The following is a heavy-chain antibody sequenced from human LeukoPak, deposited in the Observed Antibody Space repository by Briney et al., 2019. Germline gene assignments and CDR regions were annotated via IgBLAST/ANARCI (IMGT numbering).Heavy chain of an antibody. D-gene: IGHD5-24*01. Sequence: GGSLRLSCAASGFTFSSYAMSWVRQAPGKGLEWVSSISSSSSYIYYADSVKGRFTISRDNAKNSLYLQMNSLRAEDTAVYYCARGRRDGTRNAFDIWGQGTMVTVSS. CDR2: ISSSSSYI. CDR3: ARGRRDGTRNAFDI. V-gene: IGHV3-21*01. CDR1: GFTFSSYA. J-gene: IGHJ3*02.